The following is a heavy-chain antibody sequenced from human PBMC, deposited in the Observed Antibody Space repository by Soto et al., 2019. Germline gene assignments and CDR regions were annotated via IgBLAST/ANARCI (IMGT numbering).Heavy chain of an antibody. J-gene: IGHJ3*01. CDR3: AGGYCGGVGCYLRRDAFDV. CDR2: INPSSSHI. Sequence: EVQLVESGGGLVMPGGSLRLSCAASGFTFASYHMSWVRQAPGKGLDWVSSINPSSSHIYYADSVRGRFTISRDDSNNWLYLHMNSLRTEDVAIYYCAGGYCGGVGCYLRRDAFDVWGQGTTVMVSS. D-gene: IGHD2-15*01. V-gene: IGHV3-21*02. CDR1: GFTFASYH.